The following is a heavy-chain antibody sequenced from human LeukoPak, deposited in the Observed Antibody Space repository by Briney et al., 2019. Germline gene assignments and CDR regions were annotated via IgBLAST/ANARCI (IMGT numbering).Heavy chain of an antibody. CDR2: ISAYNGNT. CDR3: ARGDTAFSPYYFDY. V-gene: IGHV1-18*01. CDR1: GYTFTSYG. J-gene: IGHJ4*02. Sequence: ASVKVSCKXSGYTFTSYGISWVRQAPGQGLEWMGWISAYNGNTNYAQKLQGRVTMTTDTSTSTAYMELRSLRSDDTAVYYCARGDTAFSPYYFDYWGQGTLVTVSS. D-gene: IGHD5-18*01.